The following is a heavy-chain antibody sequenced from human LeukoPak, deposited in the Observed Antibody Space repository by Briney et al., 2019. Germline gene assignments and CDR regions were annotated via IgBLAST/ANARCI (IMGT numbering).Heavy chain of an antibody. CDR1: GGSFSGYY. CDR3: ASSVLRRGDY. Sequence: SETLSLTCAVYGGSFSGYYWSWIRQPPGKGLEWIGEINHSGSTNYNPSLKSRVTISVDTSKNQFSLKLSSVTAADTAVYYCASSVLRRGDYWGQGILVTVSS. D-gene: IGHD3-16*01. V-gene: IGHV4-34*01. CDR2: INHSGST. J-gene: IGHJ4*02.